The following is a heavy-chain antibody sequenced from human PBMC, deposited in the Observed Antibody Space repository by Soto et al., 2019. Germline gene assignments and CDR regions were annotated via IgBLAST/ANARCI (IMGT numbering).Heavy chain of an antibody. CDR1: GGSISSGGYY. CDR2: IYYSGST. J-gene: IGHJ5*02. CDR3: ARSDRRGFLENWFDP. Sequence: PSETLSLTCTVSGGSISSGGYYWSWIRQHPGKGLEWIGYIYYSGSTYYNPSLKSRVTISVDTSKNQFSLKLSSVTAADTAVYYCARSDRRGFLENWFDPWGQGTLVTVSS. D-gene: IGHD3-3*01. V-gene: IGHV4-31*03.